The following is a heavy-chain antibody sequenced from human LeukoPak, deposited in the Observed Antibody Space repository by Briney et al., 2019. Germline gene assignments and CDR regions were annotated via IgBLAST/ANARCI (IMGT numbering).Heavy chain of an antibody. J-gene: IGHJ4*02. CDR1: GYSFINYW. D-gene: IGHD3-22*01. V-gene: IGHV5-51*01. CDR3: ARPNYYDSSGYYSLDY. Sequence: GESLKISCKGSGYSFINYWIGWVRQMPGKGLEWMGIIYPGDSDTKYSPSFQGQVTISADKSISTAYLQWSSLKASDTAMYYCARPNYYDSSGYYSLDYWGQGTLVTVSS. CDR2: IYPGDSDT.